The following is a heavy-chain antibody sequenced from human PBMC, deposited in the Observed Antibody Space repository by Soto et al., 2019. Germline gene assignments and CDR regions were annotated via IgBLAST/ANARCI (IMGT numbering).Heavy chain of an antibody. CDR1: GGSISSYY. CDR3: ARGSVGFGDFSLDN. J-gene: IGHJ4*02. D-gene: IGHD3-10*01. CDR2: IYTGGST. V-gene: IGHV4-4*07. Sequence: QVKLQESGPGLVKRSETLSLTCTVYGGSISSYYWSWIRQPAGKGLEWIGRIYTGGSTNYNPSLKSRVTIAVDTSKNDFALKLTSVAAAGTAVYYCARGSVGFGDFSLDNWGQGTLVTVS.